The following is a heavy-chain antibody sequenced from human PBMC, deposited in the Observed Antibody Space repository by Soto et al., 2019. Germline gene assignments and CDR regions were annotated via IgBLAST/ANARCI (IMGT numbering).Heavy chain of an antibody. CDR2: LLRSGSTT. V-gene: IGHV3-23*01. Sequence: LRLSCAASGFTFTNYAMTWARQAPGKGLEWVSSLLRSGSTTYYADSVKGRFTISSDISANSLYLQMDSLRAEDTAVYYCAKDAVSGDGIWLLDSWGQGTVVTVSS. CDR1: GFTFTNYA. J-gene: IGHJ4*02. D-gene: IGHD4-17*01. CDR3: AKDAVSGDGIWLLDS.